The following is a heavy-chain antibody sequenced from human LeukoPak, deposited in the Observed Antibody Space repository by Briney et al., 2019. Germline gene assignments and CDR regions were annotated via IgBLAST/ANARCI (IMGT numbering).Heavy chain of an antibody. J-gene: IGHJ4*02. V-gene: IGHV3-64*01. CDR3: AGAPYDSSGYSDY. Sequence: PGGSLRLSCAASGFTFSSYAMHWVRQAPGKGLEYVSAISSNGGSTYYANSVKGRFTISRDNSNNTLYLQRASMGAEDMAVDYCAGAPYDSSGYSDYWGQGTLVTVSS. CDR2: ISSNGGST. CDR1: GFTFSSYA. D-gene: IGHD3-22*01.